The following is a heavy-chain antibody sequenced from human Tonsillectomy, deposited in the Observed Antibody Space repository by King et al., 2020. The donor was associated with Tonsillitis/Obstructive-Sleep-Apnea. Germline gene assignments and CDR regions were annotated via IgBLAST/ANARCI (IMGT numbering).Heavy chain of an antibody. CDR2: FIWLGDNT. CDR3: ARNFGDPDS. J-gene: IGHJ4*02. CDR1: GFPFKILD. V-gene: IGHV3-20*04. Sequence: VQLVESGGGVVRPGGSLRLPWASSGFPFKILDWSWVPKAPGRGWEGVFAFIWLGDNTRYAVSGKGRLTISKDNAKSSLYLQMSSLRAEDTAFYYCARNFGDPDSWGQGTLVTVSS. D-gene: IGHD4-17*01.